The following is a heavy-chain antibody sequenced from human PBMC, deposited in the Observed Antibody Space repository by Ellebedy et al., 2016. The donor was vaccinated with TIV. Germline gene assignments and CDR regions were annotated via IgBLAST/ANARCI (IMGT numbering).Heavy chain of an antibody. CDR3: ARETNYSFDS. D-gene: IGHD1-7*01. CDR1: GFTFSSYS. J-gene: IGHJ4*02. Sequence: GESLKISCAGSGFTFSSYSMNRVRQAPGKGLEWISYISRSGGNTFYAYSVKGRFTISRDSAKDSVYLQMSSLRDEDTALYYCARETNYSFDSWGQGTLVTVSS. CDR2: ISRSGGNT. V-gene: IGHV3-48*02.